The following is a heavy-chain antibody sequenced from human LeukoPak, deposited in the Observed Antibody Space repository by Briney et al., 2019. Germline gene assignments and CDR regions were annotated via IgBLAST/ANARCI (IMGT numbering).Heavy chain of an antibody. CDR1: GFTFSSYA. CDR2: ISGSGGST. CDR3: AKDPGGYSYGPQLDY. Sequence: GGSLRLSCAASGFTFSSYAMSWVRRAPGKGLEWVSAISGSGGSTYYADSVKGRFTISRDNSKNTLYLQMNSLRAEDTAVYYCAKDPGGYSYGPQLDYWGQGTLATVSS. V-gene: IGHV3-23*01. D-gene: IGHD5-18*01. J-gene: IGHJ4*02.